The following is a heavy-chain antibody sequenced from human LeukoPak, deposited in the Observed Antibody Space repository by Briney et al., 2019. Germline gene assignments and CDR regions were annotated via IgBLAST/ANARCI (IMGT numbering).Heavy chain of an antibody. V-gene: IGHV4-59*08. J-gene: IGHJ3*02. CDR3: ARRERGYAFDI. Sequence: TSETLSLTCTVSGGSISSYYWSWIRQPPGKGLEWIGYIYYSGSTNYNPSLKSRVTISVDTSKSQFSLKLSSVTAADTAVYYCARRERGYAFDIWGQGTMVTVSS. CDR2: IYYSGST. CDR1: GGSISSYY.